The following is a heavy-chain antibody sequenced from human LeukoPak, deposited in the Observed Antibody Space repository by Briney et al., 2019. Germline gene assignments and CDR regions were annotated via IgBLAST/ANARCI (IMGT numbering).Heavy chain of an antibody. D-gene: IGHD3-3*01. CDR3: ASQRFLDY. CDR1: GFNFSNYW. Sequence: GGSLRLSCAASGFNFSNYWMNWVRQAPGKGLEWVANIKEDGSEKYYVDSVRGRFTISRDNAKNSLYLQMNSLRVEDTAVYYCASQRFLDYWGQGTLVTVSS. V-gene: IGHV3-7*01. J-gene: IGHJ4*02. CDR2: IKEDGSEK.